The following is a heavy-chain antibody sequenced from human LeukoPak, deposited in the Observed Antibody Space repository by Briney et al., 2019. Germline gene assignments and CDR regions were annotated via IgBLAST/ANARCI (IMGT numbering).Heavy chain of an antibody. V-gene: IGHV3-74*01. D-gene: IGHD2-15*01. J-gene: IGHJ3*02. CDR3: ARESYCSGGSCYSGRAFDI. CDR1: GFTFSSYW. CDR2: LNTDGSRT. Sequence: GGSLRLSCAASGFTFSSYWMHWVRQAPGKGLVWVSRLNTDGSRTSYADSVKGRFTISRDNAKNMLYLQMNSLRAEDTAVYYCARESYCSGGSCYSGRAFDIWGQGTMVTVSS.